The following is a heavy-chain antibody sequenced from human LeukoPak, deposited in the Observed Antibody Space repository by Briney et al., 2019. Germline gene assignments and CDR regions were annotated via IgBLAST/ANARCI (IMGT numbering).Heavy chain of an antibody. CDR2: INSDGSST. CDR1: GFTFSSYW. D-gene: IGHD2-15*01. CDR3: AGLSVVVAATHWFDP. J-gene: IGHJ5*02. V-gene: IGHV3-74*01. Sequence: GGSLRLSCAASGFTFSSYWMHWVRQAPGKGLGWVSRINSDGSSTSYADSVKGRFTISRDNAKNTLYLQMNSLRAEDTAVYYCAGLSVVVAATHWFDPWGQGTLVTVSS.